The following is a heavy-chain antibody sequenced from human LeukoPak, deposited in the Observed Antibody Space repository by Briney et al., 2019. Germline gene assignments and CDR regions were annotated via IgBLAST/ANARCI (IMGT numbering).Heavy chain of an antibody. J-gene: IGHJ6*02. CDR3: ARICGGDCYYYSYYGMDV. CDR1: GGSISSSSYY. V-gene: IGHV4-39*01. CDR2: IYYSGST. Sequence: PSETLFLTCTVSGGSISSSSYYWGWIRQPPGKGLEWIGSIYYSGSTYYNPSLKSRVTISVDTSKNQFSLKLSSVTAADTAVYYCARICGGDCYYYSYYGMDVWGQGTTVTVSS. D-gene: IGHD2-21*02.